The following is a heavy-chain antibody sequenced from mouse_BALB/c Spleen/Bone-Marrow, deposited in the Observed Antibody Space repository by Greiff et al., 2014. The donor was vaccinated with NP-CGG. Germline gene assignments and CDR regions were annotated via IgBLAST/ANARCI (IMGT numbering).Heavy chain of an antibody. J-gene: IGHJ2*01. CDR2: INPYNDGT. CDR1: GYTFTSYV. D-gene: IGHD1-1*01. Sequence: VQLQQPGPELVKPGASVKMSCKASGYTFTSYVMHWMKQKPGQGLEWIGYINPYNDGTKYNETFKGKATLTSGKSSSTAYMDLSSLTSEDSAVYFCARSEYFGSSYDYWGQGTTLTVSS. V-gene: IGHV1-14*01. CDR3: ARSEYFGSSYDY.